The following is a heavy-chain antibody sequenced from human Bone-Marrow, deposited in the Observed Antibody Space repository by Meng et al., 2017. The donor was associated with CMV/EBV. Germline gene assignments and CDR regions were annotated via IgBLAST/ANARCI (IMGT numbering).Heavy chain of an antibody. CDR1: GDSVSSNSAA. V-gene: IGHV6-1*01. Sequence: SETLSLTCAISGDSVSSNSAAWNWIRQSPSRGLEWLGRTYYRSKWYNDYAVSVKSRITINPDTSMNQFSLQLNSVTPEDTAVYYCARAQYYDILTGYYRFDYWAQGTLVTFSS. J-gene: IGHJ4*02. CDR3: ARAQYYDILTGYYRFDY. CDR2: TYYRSKWYN. D-gene: IGHD3-9*01.